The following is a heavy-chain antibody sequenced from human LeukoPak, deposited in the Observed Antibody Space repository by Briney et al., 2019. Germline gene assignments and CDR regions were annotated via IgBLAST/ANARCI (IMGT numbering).Heavy chain of an antibody. CDR1: GFTVSRNY. CDR2: IYSDGRI. J-gene: IGHJ3*02. CDR3: ARVKRLLPNDAFDM. D-gene: IGHD3-22*01. V-gene: IGHV3-66*01. Sequence: GGSLRLSCAASGFTVSRNYMNWVRQAPGKALEWVSIIYSDGRIYYADSVKGRFTISRDNSKNTVHLQMNSLRADDTAVYYCARVKRLLPNDAFDMWGQGTMVTVSS.